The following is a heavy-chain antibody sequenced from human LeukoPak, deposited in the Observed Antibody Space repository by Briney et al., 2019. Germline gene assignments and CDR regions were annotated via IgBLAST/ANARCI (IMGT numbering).Heavy chain of an antibody. CDR3: ASQSRIAVAGARGGFDP. D-gene: IGHD6-19*01. CDR1: GGSISSGGYY. V-gene: IGHV4-31*03. Sequence: SETLSLTCTASGGSISSGGYYWSWIRQHPGKGLEWIGYIYYSGSTYYNPSLKSRVTISVDTSKNQFFLKLSSVTAADTAVYYCASQSRIAVAGARGGFDPWGQGTLVTVSS. CDR2: IYYSGST. J-gene: IGHJ5*02.